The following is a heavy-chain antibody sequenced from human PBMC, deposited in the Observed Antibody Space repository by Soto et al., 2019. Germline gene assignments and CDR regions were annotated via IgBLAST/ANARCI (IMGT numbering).Heavy chain of an antibody. V-gene: IGHV5-10-1*01. CDR1: GYSFTSYW. Sequence: GESLKISCKGSGYSFTSYWISWVRQMPGKGLEWMGRIDPSDSYTNYSPSFQGHVTISADKSISTAYLQWSSLKASDTAMYYCAGPSILISFGGVIPQGKDFCGQGTTV. J-gene: IGHJ6*02. CDR3: AGPSILISFGGVIPQGKDF. CDR2: IDPSDSYT. D-gene: IGHD3-16*02.